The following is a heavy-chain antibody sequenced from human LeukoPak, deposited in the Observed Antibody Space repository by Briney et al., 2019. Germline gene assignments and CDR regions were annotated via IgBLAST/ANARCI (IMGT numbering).Heavy chain of an antibody. CDR2: IYHSGST. V-gene: IGHV4-39*07. D-gene: IGHD6-13*01. J-gene: IGHJ5*02. CDR1: GGSISSSSYY. Sequence: PSETLSLTCTVSGGSISSSSYYWGWIRQPPGKGLEWIGEIYHSGSTNYNPSLKSRVTISVDKSKNQFSLKLSSVTTADTAVYYCARVLSSSWYIGNNWFDPWGQGTLVTVSS. CDR3: ARVLSSSWYIGNNWFDP.